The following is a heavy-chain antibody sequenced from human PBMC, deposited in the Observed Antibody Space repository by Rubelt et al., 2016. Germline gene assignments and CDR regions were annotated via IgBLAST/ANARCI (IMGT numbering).Heavy chain of an antibody. D-gene: IGHD6-13*01. Sequence: QSPSRGLEWLGRTYYRSKWYNDYAVSVKSRITINPDTSKNQFSLQLNSVTPEDTAVYYCARYYISSRNLDYWGQGTLVAVSS. J-gene: IGHJ4*02. CDR3: ARYYISSRNLDY. CDR2: TYYRSKWYN. V-gene: IGHV6-1*01.